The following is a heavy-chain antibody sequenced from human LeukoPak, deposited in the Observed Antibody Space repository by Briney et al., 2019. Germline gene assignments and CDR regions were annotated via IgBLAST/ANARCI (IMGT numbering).Heavy chain of an antibody. CDR1: GGTFSSYA. CDR2: IIPIFGTA. V-gene: IGHV1-69*13. D-gene: IGHD3-3*01. CDR3: ARHDFWSGYSFDY. J-gene: IGHJ4*02. Sequence: SVKVSCKASGGTFSSYAIGWVRQAPGQGLEWMGGIIPIFGTANYAQKFQGRVTITADESTSTAYMELSSLRSEDTAVYYCARHDFWSGYSFDYWGQGTLVTVSS.